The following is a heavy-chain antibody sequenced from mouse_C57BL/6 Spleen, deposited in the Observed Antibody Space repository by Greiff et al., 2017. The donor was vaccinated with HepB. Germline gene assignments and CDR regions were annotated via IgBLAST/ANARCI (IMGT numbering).Heavy chain of an antibody. J-gene: IGHJ4*01. D-gene: IGHD1-1*01. CDR3: ARNLVVGYAMDY. V-gene: IGHV5-17*01. CDR2: ISSGSSTI. CDR1: GFTFRDYG. Sequence: EVKLVESGGGLVKPGGSLKLSCAASGFTFRDYGMHWVRQAPEKGLEWVAYISSGSSTIYYADTVKGRFTISRDNAKNTLFLQMTSLRSEDTAMYYCARNLVVGYAMDYWGQGTSVTVSS.